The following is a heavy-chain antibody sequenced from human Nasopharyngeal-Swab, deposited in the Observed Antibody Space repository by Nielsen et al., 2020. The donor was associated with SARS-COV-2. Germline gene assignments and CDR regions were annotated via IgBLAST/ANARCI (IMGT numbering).Heavy chain of an antibody. D-gene: IGHD3-16*01. J-gene: IGHJ6*02. CDR2: IYYSGST. Sequence: RQAPGKGLEWIGYIYYSGSTNYNPSLKSRVTISVDTSKNQFSLKLSSVTAADTAVYYCAIGGGGSYYYGMDVWGQGTTVT. V-gene: IGHV4-59*01. CDR3: AIGGGGSYYYGMDV.